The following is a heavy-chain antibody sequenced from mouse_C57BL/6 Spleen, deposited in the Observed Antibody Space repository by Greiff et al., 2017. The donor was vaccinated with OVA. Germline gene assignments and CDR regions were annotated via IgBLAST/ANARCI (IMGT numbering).Heavy chain of an antibody. V-gene: IGHV1-53*01. CDR2: INPSNGGT. Sequence: QVHVKQPGTELVKPGASVKLSCKASGYTFTSYWMHWVKQRPGQGLEWIGNINPSNGGTNYNEKFKSKATLTVDKSSSTAYMQLSSLTSEDSAVYYCARSATVVGFDYWGQGTTLTVSS. CDR1: GYTFTSYW. D-gene: IGHD1-1*01. CDR3: ARSATVVGFDY. J-gene: IGHJ2*01.